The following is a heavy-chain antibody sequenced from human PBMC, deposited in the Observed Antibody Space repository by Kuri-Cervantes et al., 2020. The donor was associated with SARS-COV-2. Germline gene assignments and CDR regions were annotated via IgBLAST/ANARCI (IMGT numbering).Heavy chain of an antibody. CDR1: GFTFSSYG. CDR3: ARGRPMRDFWSGYRPHSPNVYFDY. Sequence: LSLTCAASGFTFSSYGMHWVRQAPGKGLEWVAVISYDGSNKYYADSVKGRFTISRDNSKNTLYLQMNSLRAGDTAVYYCARGRPMRDFWSGYRPHSPNVYFDYWGQGTLVTVSS. J-gene: IGHJ4*02. CDR2: ISYDGSNK. V-gene: IGHV3-30*03. D-gene: IGHD3-3*01.